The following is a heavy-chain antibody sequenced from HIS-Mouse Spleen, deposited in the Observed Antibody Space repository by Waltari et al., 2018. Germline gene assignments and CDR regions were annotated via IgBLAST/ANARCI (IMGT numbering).Heavy chain of an antibody. Sequence: QVQLVESGGGVVQPGRSLRLSCAASGFTFSSYGMPWVRRAPGKGLEGGEVIAYDGSNKYYADSGKGRFTISRDNSKNTLYLQMNSLRAEDTAVYYCAKDRGSPLYFDYWGQGTLVTVSS. V-gene: IGHV3-30*18. CDR3: AKDRGSPLYFDY. CDR1: GFTFSSYG. D-gene: IGHD1-26*01. J-gene: IGHJ4*02. CDR2: IAYDGSNK.